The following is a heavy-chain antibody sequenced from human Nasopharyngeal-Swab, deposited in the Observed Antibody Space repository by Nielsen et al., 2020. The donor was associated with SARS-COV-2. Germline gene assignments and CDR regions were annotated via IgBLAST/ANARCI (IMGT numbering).Heavy chain of an antibody. CDR3: ARQPPMTYDFWSGYYSSDYGMDV. Sequence: SETLSLTCAVYGGSFSGYYWSWIRQPPGKGLEWIGEINHSGSTNYNPSLKSRVTISVDTSKNQFSLKLSSVTAADTAVYYCARQPPMTYDFWSGYYSSDYGMDVWGQGTTVTVSS. V-gene: IGHV4-34*01. CDR2: INHSGST. D-gene: IGHD3-3*01. J-gene: IGHJ6*02. CDR1: GGSFSGYY.